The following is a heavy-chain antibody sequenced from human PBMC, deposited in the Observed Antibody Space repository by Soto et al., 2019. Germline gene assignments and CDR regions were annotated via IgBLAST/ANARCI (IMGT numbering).Heavy chain of an antibody. Sequence: GASVKVSCKASGGTFSSYTISWVRQAPGQGLEWMGRIIPILGIANYAQKFQGRVTITADKSTSTAYMELSSLRSEDTAVYYCAKDGLGYNPEAKFDYWGQGTLVTVSS. D-gene: IGHD6-25*01. J-gene: IGHJ4*02. CDR1: GGTFSSYT. V-gene: IGHV1-69*04. CDR3: AKDGLGYNPEAKFDY. CDR2: IIPILGIA.